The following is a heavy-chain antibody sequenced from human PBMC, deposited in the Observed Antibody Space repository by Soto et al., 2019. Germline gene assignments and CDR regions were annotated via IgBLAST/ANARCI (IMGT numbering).Heavy chain of an antibody. CDR3: ARRVLRFLEWLLYYDY. D-gene: IGHD3-3*01. CDR1: GGSFSGYY. CDR2: IYYSGST. J-gene: IGHJ4*02. V-gene: IGHV4-34*01. Sequence: PSETLSLTCAVYGGSFSGYYWSWIRQPPGKGLEWIGSIYYSGSTYYNPSLKSRVTISVDTSKNQFSLKLSSVTAADTAVYYCARRVLRFLEWLLYYDYWGQGTLVTVSS.